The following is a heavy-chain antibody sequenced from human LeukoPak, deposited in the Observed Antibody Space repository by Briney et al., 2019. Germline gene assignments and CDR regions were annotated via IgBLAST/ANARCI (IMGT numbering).Heavy chain of an antibody. CDR1: GFTFSSYS. CDR3: ARDPTYYYGSGNPDY. CDR2: ISSSSSTI. Sequence: GGSLRLSCAASGFTFSSYSMNWVRQAPGKGLEWVSYISSSSSTIYYADSVKGRFTISRDNAKNSLYLQMNSLRAEDTAVYYCARDPTYYYGSGNPDYWGQGTLVTVSS. D-gene: IGHD3-10*01. J-gene: IGHJ4*02. V-gene: IGHV3-48*04.